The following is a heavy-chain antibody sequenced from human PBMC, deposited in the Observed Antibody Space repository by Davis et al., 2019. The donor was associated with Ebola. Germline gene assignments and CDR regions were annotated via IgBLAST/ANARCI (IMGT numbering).Heavy chain of an antibody. CDR1: GYTFTTTW. CDR2: IYPSDSDT. V-gene: IGHV5-51*01. J-gene: IGHJ3*01. Sequence: KISCKTSGYTFTTTWIGWVRQLPGKGLEWMGIIYPSDSDTRYSPSFQGQVTIEADKSIKTIFLQWTRVKASYTAMYFCAKSRSPGQVAYHPFDVWGQGTMVTVSS. D-gene: IGHD5-12*01. CDR3: AKSRSPGQVAYHPFDV.